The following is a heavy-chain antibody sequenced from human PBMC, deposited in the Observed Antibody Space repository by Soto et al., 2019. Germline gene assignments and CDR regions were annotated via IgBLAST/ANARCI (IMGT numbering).Heavy chain of an antibody. Sequence: GGSLRLSCAASGFTFSSYAMHWVRQAPGKGLEYVSAISSNGGSTYYANSVKGRFTISRDNSKNTLYLQMGSLRAEDMAVYYCARDLAESDQWLAVFDYWGQGTLVTVSS. CDR3: ARDLAESDQWLAVFDY. V-gene: IGHV3-64*01. J-gene: IGHJ4*02. D-gene: IGHD6-19*01. CDR1: GFTFSSYA. CDR2: ISSNGGST.